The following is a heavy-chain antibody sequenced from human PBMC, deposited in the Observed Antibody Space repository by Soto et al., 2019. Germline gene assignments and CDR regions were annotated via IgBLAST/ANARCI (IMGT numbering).Heavy chain of an antibody. CDR1: GGSFSGYY. J-gene: IGHJ4*02. CDR3: ARLEGLATISYYFDF. V-gene: IGHV4-34*01. CDR2: INHSGST. Sequence: SETLSLTCAVYGGSFSGYYWSWIRQPPGKGLEWIGEINHSGSTKYNPSLKSRVTISVDTSKNQFSLKLNSMTAADSAVYFRARLEGLATISYYFDFWGPGALVTVSS. D-gene: IGHD3-9*01.